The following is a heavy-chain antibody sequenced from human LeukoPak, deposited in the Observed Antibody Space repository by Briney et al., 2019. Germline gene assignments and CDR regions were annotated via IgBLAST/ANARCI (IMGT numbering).Heavy chain of an antibody. CDR3: AKDLEMATTIPEFDY. D-gene: IGHD5-24*01. CDR2: ISYDGSNK. CDR1: GFTFSSYG. V-gene: IGHV3-30*18. Sequence: GGSLRLSCAASGFTFSSYGMHWVRQAPGKGLEWVAVISYDGSNKYYADSVKGRFTISRDNSKNTLYLQMNSLRAEDTAVYYCAKDLEMATTIPEFDYWGQGTLVTVSS. J-gene: IGHJ4*02.